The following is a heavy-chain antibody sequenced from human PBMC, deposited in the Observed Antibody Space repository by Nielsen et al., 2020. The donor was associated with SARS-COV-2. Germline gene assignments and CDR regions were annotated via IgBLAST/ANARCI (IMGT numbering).Heavy chain of an antibody. CDR1: GGIFNTYS. J-gene: IGHJ4*02. CDR2: IVPPLGTT. V-gene: IGHV1-69*08. CDR3: ARDSGFDY. Sequence: SVKVSCKGSGGIFNTYSISWVRQAPGQGLEWMGRIVPPLGTTNYAQKYQDRLTITADYRELSGLISEDTAVYYCARDSGFDYWGQGTLITVSS. D-gene: IGHD6-25*01.